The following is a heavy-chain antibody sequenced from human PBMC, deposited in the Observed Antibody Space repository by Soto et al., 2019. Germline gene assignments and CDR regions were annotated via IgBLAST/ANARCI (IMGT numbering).Heavy chain of an antibody. V-gene: IGHV1-69*13. D-gene: IGHD3-22*01. Sequence: GAAVKVSCKASGGTFSSYAISWVRQAPGQGLEWMGGIIPIFGTANYAQKFQGRVTITADESTSTAYMELSSLRSEDTDVYYCARDKYYDSSGYYYSTRSEGMDVWGQGPTGTSP. CDR1: GGTFSSYA. CDR3: ARDKYYDSSGYYYSTRSEGMDV. CDR2: IIPIFGTA. J-gene: IGHJ6*02.